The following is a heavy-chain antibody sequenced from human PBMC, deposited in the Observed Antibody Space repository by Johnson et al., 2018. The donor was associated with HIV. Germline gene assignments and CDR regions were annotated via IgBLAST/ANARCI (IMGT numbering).Heavy chain of an antibody. CDR1: GFTFDDYA. Sequence: VRLVESGGGLVQPGRSLRLSCAASGFTFDDYAMHWVRQAPGKGLEWVSGISWNSGSIGYADSVKGRFTISRDNSKNTLYLQMNGLRADDTAVYYCAKVGGGGFDIWGQGTMVTVCS. CDR2: ISWNSGSI. D-gene: IGHD2-15*01. CDR3: AKVGGGGFDI. J-gene: IGHJ3*02. V-gene: IGHV3-9*01.